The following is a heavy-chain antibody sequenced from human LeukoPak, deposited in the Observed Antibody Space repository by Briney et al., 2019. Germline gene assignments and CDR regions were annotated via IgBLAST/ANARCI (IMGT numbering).Heavy chain of an antibody. CDR1: GGSISSYY. J-gene: IGHJ6*03. Sequence: SETLSLTCTVSGGSISSYYWSWIRQPARKGLEWIGRIYTSGSTNYNPPLKSRVTMSVDTSKNQFSLKLSSVTAADTAVYYCARSTAKSRYYYYYYYMDVWGKGTTVTVSS. CDR2: IYTSGST. CDR3: ARSTAKSRYYYYYYYMDV. V-gene: IGHV4-4*07. D-gene: IGHD5-18*01.